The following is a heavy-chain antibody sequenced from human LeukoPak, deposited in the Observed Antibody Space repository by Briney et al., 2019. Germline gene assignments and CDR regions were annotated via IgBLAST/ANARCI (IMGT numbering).Heavy chain of an antibody. D-gene: IGHD5-18*01. V-gene: IGHV1-18*01. CDR2: INAYIGNT. CDR1: GYTFTSHG. Sequence: SVKVSCKASGYTFTSHGISWVRQAPGQGLEWMGWINAYIGNTNYAQKLQGRVTMTTDTSTSTAYMELRSLRSEDTAVYYCARAGYSYGYTHYYYYYMDVWGKGTTVTVSS. J-gene: IGHJ6*03. CDR3: ARAGYSYGYTHYYYYYMDV.